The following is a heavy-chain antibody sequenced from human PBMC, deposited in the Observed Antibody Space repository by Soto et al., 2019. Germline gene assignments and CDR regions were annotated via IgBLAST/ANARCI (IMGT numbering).Heavy chain of an antibody. J-gene: IGHJ4*02. Sequence: GGSLRLSCAVSGFSLNNYWMHWVRQRPGKGLVWVARIYRDGTTSYADSVKGRFTISRDNAKNTVSLQMNSLKDEDTAVYYCMRGNTGYGNLDYWGQGTLVTVSS. CDR2: IYRDGTT. CDR1: GFSLNNYW. D-gene: IGHD5-12*01. CDR3: MRGNTGYGNLDY. V-gene: IGHV3-74*01.